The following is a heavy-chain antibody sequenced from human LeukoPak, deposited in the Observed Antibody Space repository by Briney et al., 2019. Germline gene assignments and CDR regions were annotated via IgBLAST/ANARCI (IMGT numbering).Heavy chain of an antibody. Sequence: GASVKVSCKASGYTFTSYGISCVRQAPGQGLEWMGWTSTYIGNTNNAQKFQGRVTMTTDTSTSTAYMQLRSLRSDDTAVYYCARFGIIGTTNAFDIWGQGTMVTVSS. D-gene: IGHD1-7*01. V-gene: IGHV1-18*01. CDR1: GYTFTSYG. CDR3: ARFGIIGTTNAFDI. J-gene: IGHJ3*02. CDR2: TSTYIGNT.